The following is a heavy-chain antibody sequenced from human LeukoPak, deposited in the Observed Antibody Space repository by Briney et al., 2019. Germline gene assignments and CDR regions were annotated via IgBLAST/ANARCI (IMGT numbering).Heavy chain of an antibody. CDR3: VAPDAFDI. J-gene: IGHJ3*02. CDR1: GFTFSLYA. CDR2: INSDGSYI. Sequence: GGSLRLSCSASGFTFSLYAMHWVRQAPGKGLEYVSAINSDGSYIYYADPVKGRFTISRDNSKNTLYLQMNSLRAEDTAVYYCVAPDAFDIWGQGTMVTVSS. V-gene: IGHV3-64*04.